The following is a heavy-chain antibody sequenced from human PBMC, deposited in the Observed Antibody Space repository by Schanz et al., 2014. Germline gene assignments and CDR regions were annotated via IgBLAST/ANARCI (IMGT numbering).Heavy chain of an antibody. CDR3: AKDAPYPFDL. CDR2: IGSSSSRI. CDR1: GFSVGNKY. V-gene: IGHV3-48*01. Sequence: EMQLLESGGGLAQPGGSLRLSCAASGFSVGNKYMNWVRQAPGKGLEWISYIGSSSSRIDHADSVKGRFTISRDNAKNSLYLQMNSLRAEDTAVYYCAKDAPYPFDLWGRGTLXTVSS. J-gene: IGHJ2*01.